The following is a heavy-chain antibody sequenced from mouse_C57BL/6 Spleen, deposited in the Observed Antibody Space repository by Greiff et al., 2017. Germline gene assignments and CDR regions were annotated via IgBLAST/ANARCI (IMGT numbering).Heavy chain of an antibody. D-gene: IGHD2-4*01. CDR1: GFNIKDYY. Sequence: VQLQQSGAELVRPGASVKLSCTASGFNIKDYYMHWVKQRPEQGLEWIGRIDPEDGDTEYAPKFQGKATMTADTSSNTAYLQLSSLTSEDTAVYYCTTGGVYYDYDEGSWFAYWGQGTLVTVSA. V-gene: IGHV14-1*01. J-gene: IGHJ3*01. CDR2: IDPEDGDT. CDR3: TTGGVYYDYDEGSWFAY.